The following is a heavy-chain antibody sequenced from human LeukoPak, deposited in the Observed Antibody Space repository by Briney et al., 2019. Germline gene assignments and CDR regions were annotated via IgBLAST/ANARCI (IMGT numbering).Heavy chain of an antibody. D-gene: IGHD2-15*01. J-gene: IGHJ4*02. Sequence: ASVKVSCKASGYTFTGYYMHWVRQAPGQGLEWMGRINPNSGGTNYAQKFQGRVTMTRDTSISTAYMELSRLRSDDTAVYYCARLYCSGGSCRDYWGQGTLFTVSS. CDR2: INPNSGGT. CDR3: ARLYCSGGSCRDY. CDR1: GYTFTGYY. V-gene: IGHV1-2*06.